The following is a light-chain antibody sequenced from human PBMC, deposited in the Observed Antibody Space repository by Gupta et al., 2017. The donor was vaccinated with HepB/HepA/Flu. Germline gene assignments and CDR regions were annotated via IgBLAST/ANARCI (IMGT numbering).Light chain of an antibody. CDR2: RNY. J-gene: IGLJ2*01. Sequence: QSMLTQPPSASGTPGQRVTISCSGSSSNVGRSFVYWYQQFPGAAPKLLIYRNYQRPSGVPDRFSGSKSGSSASLAISGLRVEDEAYYYCAARDNSRRHVGFGGGTKLTVL. CDR3: AARDNSRRHVG. CDR1: SSNVGRSF. V-gene: IGLV1-47*01.